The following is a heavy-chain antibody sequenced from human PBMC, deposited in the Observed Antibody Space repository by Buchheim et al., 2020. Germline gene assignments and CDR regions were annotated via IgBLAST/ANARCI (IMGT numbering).Heavy chain of an antibody. V-gene: IGHV4-59*01. J-gene: IGHJ5*02. D-gene: IGHD6-19*01. CDR2: MYHSGSI. Sequence: QVQLQESGPGLVKPSETLSLTCTVSGVSIKNYYWSWLRQPPGQGLEWLAYMYHSGSITYNPSLNSRVTISVNTSRNAFSLTLSCVTSAETTVYYCATYFVGAGTYFDPWGQGTL. CDR3: ATYFVGAGTYFDP. CDR1: GVSIKNYY.